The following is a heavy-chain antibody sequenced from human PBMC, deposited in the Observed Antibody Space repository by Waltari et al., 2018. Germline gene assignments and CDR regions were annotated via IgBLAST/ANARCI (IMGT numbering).Heavy chain of an antibody. V-gene: IGHV4-34*01. Sequence: QVQLQQWGAGLLKPSETLSLTCAVYGGSFSGYYWSWIRPPPGQGLEWIGEINHSGSTNYNPSLKSRVTISVDTSKNQFSLKLSSVTAADTAVYYCARLLRFLEWSYYYYYMDVWGKGTTVTVSS. CDR3: ARLLRFLEWSYYYYYMDV. D-gene: IGHD3-3*01. CDR2: INHSGST. J-gene: IGHJ6*03. CDR1: GGSFSGYY.